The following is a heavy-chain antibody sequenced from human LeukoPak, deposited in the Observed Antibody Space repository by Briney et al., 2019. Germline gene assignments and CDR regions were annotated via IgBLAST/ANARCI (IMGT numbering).Heavy chain of an antibody. J-gene: IGHJ4*02. Sequence: ASVKVSCKASGYTFTSYDINWVRQATGQGLEWMGWMNPNSGNTGYAQKFQGRVTITRNTSISTAYMELSSLRSEDTAVYYCARGLGKEDYFDYWGQGTLVTVSS. CDR3: ARGLGKEDYFDY. V-gene: IGHV1-8*01. CDR2: MNPNSGNT. CDR1: GYTFTSYD. D-gene: IGHD4-23*01.